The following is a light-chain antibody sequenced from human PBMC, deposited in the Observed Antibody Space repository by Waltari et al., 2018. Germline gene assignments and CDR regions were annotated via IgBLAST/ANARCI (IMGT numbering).Light chain of an antibody. CDR2: AAS. CDR3: QQYFTIALA. CDR1: QGISNS. Sequence: DIQMTQSPSSLSASVGDRVTITCRASQGISNSLAWYQQKPGKAPKLLLYAASILESGVPSRFSGSGSGTDYTRTISSLQPEDFATYYCQQYFTIALAFGGGTKVEIE. V-gene: IGKV1-NL1*01. J-gene: IGKJ4*01.